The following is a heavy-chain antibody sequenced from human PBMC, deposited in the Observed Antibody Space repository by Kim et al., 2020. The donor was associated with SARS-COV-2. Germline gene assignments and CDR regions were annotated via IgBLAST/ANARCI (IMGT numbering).Heavy chain of an antibody. D-gene: IGHD5-18*01. CDR2: IRGGGAGT. CDR1: GFSFGSYA. J-gene: IGHJ3*01. V-gene: IGHV3-23*01. CDR3: AKSALWIQHDAFYG. Sequence: GGSLRLSCAATGFSFGSYAMCWVRQAPGQGLEWVSYIRGGGAGTQYADSVKGRFTISRDNSKNTLYLHMNGLRVDDTATYYCAKSALWIQHDAFYGRG.